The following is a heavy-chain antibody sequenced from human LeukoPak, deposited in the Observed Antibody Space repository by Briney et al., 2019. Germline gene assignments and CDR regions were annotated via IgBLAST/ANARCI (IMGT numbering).Heavy chain of an antibody. CDR2: MNHNSGNT. CDR1: GYTFTRYD. D-gene: IGHD3-3*02. CDR3: AWRALAYGMDV. Sequence: ASVKVSCKASGYTFTRYDINWVRQPTGQGLEWIGYMNHNSGNTGYAQKFQGRVTMTRHTSISTGYMELSSLRSEDTAVYYCAWRALAYGMDVWGQGTTVSVSS. V-gene: IGHV1-8*01. J-gene: IGHJ6*02.